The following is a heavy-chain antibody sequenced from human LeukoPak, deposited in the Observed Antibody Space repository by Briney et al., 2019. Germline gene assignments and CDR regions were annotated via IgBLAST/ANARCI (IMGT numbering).Heavy chain of an antibody. CDR1: GYSFSNYW. J-gene: IGHJ1*01. CDR3: ARRAEAAEFFQI. CDR2: ICPGDSDT. V-gene: IGHV5-51*01. Sequence: GESLKISCKGFGYSFSNYWIGWVRQMPGKGLEWMGIICPGDSDTRYSPSFQGQVTISADQSINTAYLQWSSLKASDTAIYYCARRAEAAEFFQIWGQGTLVTVSS.